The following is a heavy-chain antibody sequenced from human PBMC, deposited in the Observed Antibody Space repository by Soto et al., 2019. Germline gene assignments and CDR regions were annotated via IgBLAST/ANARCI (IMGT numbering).Heavy chain of an antibody. Sequence: EVQLLESGGGLVQPGGSLTLSCAASGFTFSCYAMSWVRQAPGKGLEWVSGISESGGSTYYADSVKGSFTISRDSSKSTLYLQMNSLRVEDTAVYYCAKARPSGGYFYVEAFDIWGQGTMVTVSS. J-gene: IGHJ3*02. CDR1: GFTFSCYA. CDR2: ISESGGST. D-gene: IGHD3-22*01. V-gene: IGHV3-23*01. CDR3: AKARPSGGYFYVEAFDI.